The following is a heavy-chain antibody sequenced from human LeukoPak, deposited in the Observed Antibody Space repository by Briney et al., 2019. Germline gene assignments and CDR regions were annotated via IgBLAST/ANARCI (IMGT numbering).Heavy chain of an antibody. J-gene: IGHJ4*02. V-gene: IGHV3-23*01. D-gene: IGHD3-22*01. CDR2: ISGSGGST. CDR3: AKEGVPYYYDSSGYYYFDY. Sequence: GGSLRLSCAASGFTSSSYAMSWVRQAPGKGLEWVSAISGSGGSTYYADSVRGRFTISRDNSKNTLYLQMNSLRAEDTAVYYCAKEGVPYYYDSSGYYYFDYWGQGTLVTVSS. CDR1: GFTSSSYA.